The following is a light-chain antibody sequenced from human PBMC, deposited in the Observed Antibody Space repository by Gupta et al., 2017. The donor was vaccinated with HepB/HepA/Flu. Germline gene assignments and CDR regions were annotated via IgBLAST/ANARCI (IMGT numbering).Light chain of an antibody. CDR1: EDIRKY. Sequence: DIQMTQSPSSLAASVGDRVTITCQASEDIRKYLNWYQQKPGKSPRLLIVDASDLQTAVPSRFSGSGYGKDFTLTSSRRQDEDAANYYLQQVHILFTFGQGTKVEIK. CDR2: DAS. V-gene: IGKV1-33*01. CDR3: QQVHILFT. J-gene: IGKJ2*01.